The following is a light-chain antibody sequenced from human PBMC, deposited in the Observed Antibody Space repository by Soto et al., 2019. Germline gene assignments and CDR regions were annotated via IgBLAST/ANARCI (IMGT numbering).Light chain of an antibody. Sequence: IVLTQSPGTLSLSPGERATLSCRASQSVSSGFLAWYQQKPGQAPRLLIDGASSRATGIPERFSGSKSGTDSTLTISGLEPEDFAVYYCQQYGTSHGFTFGPGTKVDIK. CDR3: QQYGTSHGFT. J-gene: IGKJ3*01. V-gene: IGKV3-20*01. CDR2: GAS. CDR1: QSVSSGF.